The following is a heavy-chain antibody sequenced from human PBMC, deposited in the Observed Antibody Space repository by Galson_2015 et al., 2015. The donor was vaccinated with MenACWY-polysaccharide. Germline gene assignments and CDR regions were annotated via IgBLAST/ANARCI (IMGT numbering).Heavy chain of an antibody. J-gene: IGHJ3*01. CDR1: GSRFSNSG. CDR2: IQYDGSQK. CDR3: AREGSRIVFHAFDD. D-gene: IGHD3-10*02. Sequence: SLRLSCAASGSRFSNSGMHWVRQAPGKGLEWVAVIQYDGSQKQYIDSVKGRFTISRDNSKNTLYLEMNSLRAEDTALYYCAREGSRIVFHAFDDWGQGTMVTVSS. V-gene: IGHV3-33*01.